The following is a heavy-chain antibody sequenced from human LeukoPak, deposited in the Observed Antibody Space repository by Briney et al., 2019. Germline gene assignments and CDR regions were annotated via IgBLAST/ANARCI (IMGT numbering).Heavy chain of an antibody. D-gene: IGHD3-3*01. Sequence: ASVKVSCKASEYTFTGYYMHWVRQAPGQGLEWMGWINPNSGGTHYAPKFQGRVTMTRDTSISTAYMELSRLRSDDTAVYYCARVFPLDYWGQGTLVTVSS. V-gene: IGHV1-2*02. CDR1: EYTFTGYY. CDR2: INPNSGGT. CDR3: ARVFPLDY. J-gene: IGHJ4*02.